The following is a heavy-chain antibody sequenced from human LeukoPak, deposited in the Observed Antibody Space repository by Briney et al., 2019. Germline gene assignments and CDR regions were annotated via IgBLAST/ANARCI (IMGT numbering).Heavy chain of an antibody. CDR1: GGSFSGYY. V-gene: IGHV4-34*01. CDR2: INHSGST. Sequence: SETLSLTRAVYGGSFSGYYWSWIRQPPGKGLEWIGEINHSGSTNYNPSLKSRVTISVDTSKNQFSLQLSSVTAADTAVYYCAGGLAAGDFLSALRHGWFDPWGQGTLVTVSS. CDR3: AGGLAAGDFLSALRHGWFDP. J-gene: IGHJ5*02. D-gene: IGHD3-3*01.